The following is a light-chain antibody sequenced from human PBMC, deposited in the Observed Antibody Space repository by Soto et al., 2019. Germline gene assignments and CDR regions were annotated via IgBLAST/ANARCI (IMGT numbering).Light chain of an antibody. Sequence: EIVLTQSPGTLSLSPGERATLSCRASQSVSSFYLAWYQQKSGQALRLLIYCASSRATGIPDRFSGSGSGTDFTLTISRVEPEDFAVYYCQQYGSPLWTFGQGTTVEIK. V-gene: IGKV3-20*01. CDR2: CAS. CDR1: QSVSSFY. J-gene: IGKJ1*01. CDR3: QQYGSPLWT.